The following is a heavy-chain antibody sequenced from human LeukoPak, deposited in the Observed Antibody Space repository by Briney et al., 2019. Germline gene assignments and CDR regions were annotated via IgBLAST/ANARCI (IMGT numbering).Heavy chain of an antibody. CDR3: AGSLGYCTSNVCYLKY. V-gene: IGHV4-34*01. D-gene: IGHD2-8*01. CDR2: INHSGST. J-gene: IGHJ4*02. Sequence: SETLSLTCAVYGGSFSGYYWSWIRQPPGKGLEWIGEINHSGSTNYNPSLKSRVTISVDTSKNQFSLKLSSVTAADTAVYYCAGSLGYCTSNVCYLKYWGQGTLVTVSS. CDR1: GGSFSGYY.